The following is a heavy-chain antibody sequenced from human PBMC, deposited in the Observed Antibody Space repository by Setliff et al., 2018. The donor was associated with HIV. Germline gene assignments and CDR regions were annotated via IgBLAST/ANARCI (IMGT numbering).Heavy chain of an antibody. Sequence: ETLSLTCTVSGYSISSGYYWGWIRQPPGKGLEWIGSMYHSGTAFHNPSLKSRVTISVDTSKKRFSLKLSSVTAADTAVYYCTRHAPGSDYGDAYYFDYWGQGRLVTVTS. D-gene: IGHD4-17*01. CDR1: GYSISSGYY. J-gene: IGHJ4*02. CDR2: MYHSGTA. V-gene: IGHV4-38-2*02. CDR3: TRHAPGSDYGDAYYFDY.